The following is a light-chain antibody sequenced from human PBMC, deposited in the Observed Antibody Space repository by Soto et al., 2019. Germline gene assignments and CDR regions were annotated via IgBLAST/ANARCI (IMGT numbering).Light chain of an antibody. V-gene: IGLV1-47*01. CDR2: RNN. CDR3: AAWDDSLSVHYV. Sequence: QSGLTQPPSASGTPVQRVTISCSGSSSNIGSNYVYWYQQLPGTAPKLLIYRNNQRPSGVPDRFSGSKSGTSASLAISGLRSEDEADYYWAAWDDSLSVHYVFGTGTKVTVL. J-gene: IGLJ1*01. CDR1: SSNIGSNY.